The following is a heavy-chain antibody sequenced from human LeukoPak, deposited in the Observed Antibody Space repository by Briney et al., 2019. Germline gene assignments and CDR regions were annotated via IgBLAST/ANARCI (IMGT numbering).Heavy chain of an antibody. Sequence: PSETLSLTCAVYGDSFSGYYWSWIRQPPGKGLEWIAEINHRGSTHYNPSLKSRVNISVDTSKNQFSLKLSSVTAADTAVYYCARRVYSYGYPFDYWGQGTLVTVSS. CDR2: INHRGST. CDR1: GDSFSGYY. D-gene: IGHD5-18*01. J-gene: IGHJ4*02. CDR3: ARRVYSYGYPFDY. V-gene: IGHV4-34*01.